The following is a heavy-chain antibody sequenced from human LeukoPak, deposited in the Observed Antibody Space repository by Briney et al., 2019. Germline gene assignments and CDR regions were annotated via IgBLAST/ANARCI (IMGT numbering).Heavy chain of an antibody. Sequence: ASVKVSCKASGYTFTGYYMHWVRQAPGQGLEWMGWINPNSGGTNYAQKFQGRVTMTRDTSISTAYMELSRLRSEDTAVYYCARDGVPAARDYYYYYMDVWGKGTTVTVSS. CDR1: GYTFTGYY. D-gene: IGHD2-2*01. J-gene: IGHJ6*03. V-gene: IGHV1-2*02. CDR3: ARDGVPAARDYYYYYMDV. CDR2: INPNSGGT.